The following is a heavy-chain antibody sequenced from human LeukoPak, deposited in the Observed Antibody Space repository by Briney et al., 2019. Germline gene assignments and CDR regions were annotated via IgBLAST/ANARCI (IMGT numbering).Heavy chain of an antibody. J-gene: IGHJ4*02. D-gene: IGHD1-1*01. CDR2: ISSSSSYI. V-gene: IGHV3-21*01. CDR1: GFTFSSYS. Sequence: GGSQRLSCAASGFTFSSYSMNWVRQAPGKGLEWVSSISSSSSYIYYADSVKGRFTISRDNAKNSLYLQMNSLRAEDTAVYYCARDLQLAFDYWGQGTLVTVSS. CDR3: ARDLQLAFDY.